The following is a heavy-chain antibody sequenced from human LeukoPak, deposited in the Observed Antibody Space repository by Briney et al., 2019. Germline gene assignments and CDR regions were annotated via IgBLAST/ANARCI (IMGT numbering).Heavy chain of an antibody. V-gene: IGHV4-59*08. CDR3: ARQGRPGCSGGSRPPPTYYYYYGMDV. J-gene: IGHJ6*02. CDR1: GRSVCGYF. CDR2: IYYRGST. Sequence: PSDTLPLPCTVSGRSVCGYFWGWIRQPPGEGLEGIGCIYYRGSTHYNPSLKSRVTISVDTSRNHFSVKLSSVTAADTAVYYCARQGRPGCSGGSRPPPTYYYYYGMDVWGQGTTVTVSS. D-gene: IGHD2-15*01.